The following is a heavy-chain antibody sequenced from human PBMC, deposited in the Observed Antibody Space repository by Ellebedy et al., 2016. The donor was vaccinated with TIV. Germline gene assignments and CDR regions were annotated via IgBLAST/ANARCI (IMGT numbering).Heavy chain of an antibody. J-gene: IGHJ4*02. D-gene: IGHD6-13*01. Sequence: SGPTLVKPTQTLTLTCTFSGFSLSTSGVGVGWIRQPPGKALEWLALIYWNDDKRYSPSLKSRLTITKDTSKNQVVLTMTNMDPVDTATYYCAHRWGIAAAVIFDYWGQGTLVTVSS. CDR1: GFSLSTSGVG. CDR3: AHRWGIAAAVIFDY. CDR2: IYWNDDK. V-gene: IGHV2-5*01.